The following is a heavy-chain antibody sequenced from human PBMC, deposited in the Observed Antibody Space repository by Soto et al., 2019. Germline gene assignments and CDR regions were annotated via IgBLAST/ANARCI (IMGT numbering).Heavy chain of an antibody. CDR2: ISAYNGNT. J-gene: IGHJ4*02. CDR3: ARDLWPNLEWLLGLDY. D-gene: IGHD3-3*01. V-gene: IGHV1-18*04. Sequence: ASVKVSCKASGYTFTSYGISWVRQAPGQGLEWMGWISAYNGNTNYAQKLQGRVTMTTDTSTSTAYMELRSLRPDDTAVYYCARDLWPNLEWLLGLDYWGQGTLVTVSS. CDR1: GYTFTSYG.